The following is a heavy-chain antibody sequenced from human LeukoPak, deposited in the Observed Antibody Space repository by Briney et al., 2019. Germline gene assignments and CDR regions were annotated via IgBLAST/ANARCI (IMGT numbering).Heavy chain of an antibody. D-gene: IGHD3-3*01. Sequence: ASVKVSCKASGYTFTSYDINWVRQATGQGLEWMGWMNPNSGNTGYAQKFQGRVTITRNTSISTAYMELSSLRSEDTAVYYCARSNYTIFGVVIIPDFDYWGQGTLVTVSS. J-gene: IGHJ4*02. CDR2: MNPNSGNT. CDR1: GYTFTSYD. V-gene: IGHV1-8*03. CDR3: ARSNYTIFGVVIIPDFDY.